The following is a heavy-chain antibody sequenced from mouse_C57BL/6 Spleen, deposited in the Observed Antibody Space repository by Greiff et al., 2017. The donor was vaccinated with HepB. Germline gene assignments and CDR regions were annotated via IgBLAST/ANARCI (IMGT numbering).Heavy chain of an antibody. D-gene: IGHD1-1*01. V-gene: IGHV5-9*01. CDR3: ARQDYGSIGFAY. Sequence: EVKVEESGGGLVKPGGSLKLSCAASGFTFSSYTMSWVRQTPEKRLEWVATISGGGGNTYYPDSVKGRFTISRDNAKNTLYLQMSSLRSEDTALYYCARQDYGSIGFAYWGQGTLVTVSA. CDR1: GFTFSSYT. CDR2: ISGGGGNT. J-gene: IGHJ3*01.